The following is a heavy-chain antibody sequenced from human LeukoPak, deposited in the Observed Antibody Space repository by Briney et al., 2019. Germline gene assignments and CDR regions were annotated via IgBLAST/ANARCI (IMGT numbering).Heavy chain of an antibody. Sequence: GGSLRLSCAAPGFTFSNYWMSWVRQAPGKGLEWVANIKPDGSEKYCVDSVKGRFSISRDNVRNVLYLQMNNLRAGDTALYYCARGDFWSGDYTDAFDVWGQGTMVTVSA. D-gene: IGHD3-3*01. CDR2: IKPDGSEK. CDR1: GFTFSNYW. V-gene: IGHV3-7*04. CDR3: ARGDFWSGDYTDAFDV. J-gene: IGHJ3*01.